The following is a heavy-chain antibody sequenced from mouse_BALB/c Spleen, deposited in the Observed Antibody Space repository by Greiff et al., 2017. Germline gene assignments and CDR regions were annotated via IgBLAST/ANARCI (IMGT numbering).Heavy chain of an antibody. J-gene: IGHJ1*01. CDR1: GYTFTDYA. CDR3: ARGCSHTTAWYFDV. D-gene: IGHD1-2*01. Sequence: QVQLQQPGAELVRPGVSVKISCKGSGYTFTDYAMHWVKQSHAKSLEWIGVISTYYGDASYNQKFKGKATMTVDKSSNAAYMQLSSLTSEDSAVYYCARGCSHTTAWYFDVWGAGTTVTVSS. CDR2: ISTYYGDA. V-gene: IGHV1-67*01.